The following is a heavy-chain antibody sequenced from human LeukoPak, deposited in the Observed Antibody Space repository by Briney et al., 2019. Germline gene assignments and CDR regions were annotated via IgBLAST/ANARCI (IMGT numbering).Heavy chain of an antibody. CDR1: GFTFSSYE. Sequence: GGSLRLSCAASGFTFSSYEMNWVRQAPGKGLECLSYISSSGSTIYADSVKGRFTISRDNAKNSLYLQMNSLRAEDAAVYYCVRDLPNYYDSSTYYHGGLWGQGTLVTVSS. J-gene: IGHJ4*02. V-gene: IGHV3-48*03. CDR3: VRDLPNYYDSSTYYHGGL. D-gene: IGHD3-22*01. CDR2: ISSSGSTI.